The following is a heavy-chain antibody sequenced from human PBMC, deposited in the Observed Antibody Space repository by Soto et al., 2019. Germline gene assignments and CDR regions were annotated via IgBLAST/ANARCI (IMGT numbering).Heavy chain of an antibody. Sequence: QVQLVQSGAEVKKPGSSVKVSCKSAGGIFSSYTISWVRQAPGQGLEWMGRIIPVLGITNYAQNFQDRVTITADKSTSTAYMELSSLRFEDTAAYYCARDPSGYDVDYWGQGTLLTVSS. D-gene: IGHD5-12*01. V-gene: IGHV1-69*08. CDR3: ARDPSGYDVDY. CDR1: GGIFSSYT. CDR2: IIPVLGIT. J-gene: IGHJ4*02.